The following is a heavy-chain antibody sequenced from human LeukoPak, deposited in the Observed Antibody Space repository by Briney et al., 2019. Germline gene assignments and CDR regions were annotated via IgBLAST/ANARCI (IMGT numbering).Heavy chain of an antibody. J-gene: IGHJ6*03. V-gene: IGHV4-4*02. CDR3: AATYFYYYYYMDV. D-gene: IGHD2-15*01. Sequence: SETLSLTCAVSGGSISSSNWWSWVRQPPGKGLEWIGEIYHSGSTNYNPSLKSRVTISVDKSKNQFSLKLSSVTAADTAVYYCAATYFYYYYYMDVWGKGTTVTISS. CDR1: GGSISSSNW. CDR2: IYHSGST.